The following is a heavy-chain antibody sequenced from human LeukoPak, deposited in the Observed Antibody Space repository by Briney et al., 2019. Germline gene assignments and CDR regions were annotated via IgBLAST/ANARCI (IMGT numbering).Heavy chain of an antibody. J-gene: IGHJ6*03. CDR2: IRYDGSNK. Sequence: GGSLRLSCAASGFTFSSYGMNWVRLAPGKGLEWAAVIRYDGSNKYYAESVKGRFTISRDNSKNTLYLQMNSLRAEDTAVYHCAKGTGHYYYYMDVWGKGATVTVSS. CDR1: GFTFSSYG. D-gene: IGHD3/OR15-3a*01. V-gene: IGHV3-30*02. CDR3: AKGTGHYYYYMDV.